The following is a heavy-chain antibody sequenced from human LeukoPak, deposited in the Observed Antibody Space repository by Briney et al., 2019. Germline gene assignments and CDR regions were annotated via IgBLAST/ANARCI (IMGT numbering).Heavy chain of an antibody. CDR1: GGSFSGYY. J-gene: IGHJ5*02. CDR2: INHSGST. Sequence: SETLSLTCAVYGGSFSGYYWSWVRQPPGKGLEWIGEINHSGSTNYNPSLKSRVTISVDTSKNQFSLTVSSVTAADTAVYYCARVVEWLLFSNWFDPWGQGTLVTVSS. D-gene: IGHD3-3*01. V-gene: IGHV4-34*01. CDR3: ARVVEWLLFSNWFDP.